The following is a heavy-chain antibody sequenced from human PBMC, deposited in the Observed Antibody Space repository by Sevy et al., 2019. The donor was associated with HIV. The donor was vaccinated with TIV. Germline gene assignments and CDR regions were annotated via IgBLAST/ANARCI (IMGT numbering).Heavy chain of an antibody. D-gene: IGHD4-4*01. J-gene: IGHJ6*02. CDR1: GDSISSYY. CDR3: ARDRTTVYYYNGMDV. Sequence: SETLSLTCTVSGDSISSYYWSWIRQPPGKGLEWIGYIYYSGSTNYNPSLKSRVTISIDTSMNQFSLKVSSVTAADTAVYYCARDRTTVYYYNGMDVWGQGTTVTVSS. V-gene: IGHV4-59*01. CDR2: IYYSGST.